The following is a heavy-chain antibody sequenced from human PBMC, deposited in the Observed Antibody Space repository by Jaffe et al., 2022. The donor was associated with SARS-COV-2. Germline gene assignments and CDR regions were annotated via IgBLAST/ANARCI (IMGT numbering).Heavy chain of an antibody. CDR3: ARDNTHIVATIYYYYYMDV. Sequence: EVQLVESGGGLVQPGGSLRLSCAASGFTFSSYWMSWVRQAPGKGLEWVANIKQDGSEKYYVDSVKGRFTISRDNAKNSLYLQMNSLRAEDTAVYYCARDNTHIVATIYYYYYMDVWGKGTTVTVSS. D-gene: IGHD5-12*01. J-gene: IGHJ6*03. V-gene: IGHV3-7*01. CDR2: IKQDGSEK. CDR1: GFTFSSYW.